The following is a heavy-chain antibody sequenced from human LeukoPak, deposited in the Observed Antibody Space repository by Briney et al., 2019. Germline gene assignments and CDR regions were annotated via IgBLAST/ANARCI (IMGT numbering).Heavy chain of an antibody. CDR3: ARDGGDFDY. CDR2: INPSGGST. D-gene: IGHD2-21*01. Sequence: ASVKVSCKASGYTFSSYYIHWVRQAPGQGLEWMGIINPSGGSTSYAQKFQGRVTMTRDMSTSTVYMELSSLRSEDTAVYYCARDGGDFDYWGQGTLVAVSS. CDR1: GYTFSSYY. J-gene: IGHJ4*02. V-gene: IGHV1-46*01.